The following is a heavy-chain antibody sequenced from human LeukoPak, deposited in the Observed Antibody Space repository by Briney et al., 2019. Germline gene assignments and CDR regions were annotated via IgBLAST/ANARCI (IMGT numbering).Heavy chain of an antibody. D-gene: IGHD3-22*01. Sequence: SETLSLTCTVSGGSISSSSYYWGWIRQPPGKGLEWIGSIYYSGSTYYNPSLKSRVTISVDTSKNQFSLKLSSVTAADTAVYYCARVNYYDSTGCFDYRGQGTLVTVSS. CDR3: ARVNYYDSTGCFDY. CDR1: GGSISSSSYY. J-gene: IGHJ4*02. V-gene: IGHV4-39*01. CDR2: IYYSGST.